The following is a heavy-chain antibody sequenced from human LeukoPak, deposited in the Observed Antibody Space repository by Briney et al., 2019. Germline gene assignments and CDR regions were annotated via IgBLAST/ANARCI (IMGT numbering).Heavy chain of an antibody. CDR3: ARPNLRGSDAFDI. CDR1: GYTFTGYY. D-gene: IGHD3-10*01. Sequence: ASVKVSSKASGYTFTGYYMHWVRQAPGQGLEWMGWINPNSGGTNYAQKFQGRVTMTRDTSISTAYMELSRLRSDDTAVYYCARPNLRGSDAFDIWGQGTMVTVSS. CDR2: INPNSGGT. J-gene: IGHJ3*02. V-gene: IGHV1-2*02.